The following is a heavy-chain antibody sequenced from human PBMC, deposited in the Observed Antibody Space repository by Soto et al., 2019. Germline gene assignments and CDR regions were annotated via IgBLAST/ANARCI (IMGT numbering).Heavy chain of an antibody. Sequence: GGSLRLSCAASGVTFSSHWMTWVRQAPGKGLEWVANIKEDGSDKYYVDSVKGRFIISRDNAKNSLYLQMDSLRAEDTAVYYCARDNSLVYWGQGTLVTVSS. D-gene: IGHD5-18*01. CDR3: ARDNSLVY. J-gene: IGHJ4*02. V-gene: IGHV3-7*05. CDR1: GVTFSSHW. CDR2: IKEDGSDK.